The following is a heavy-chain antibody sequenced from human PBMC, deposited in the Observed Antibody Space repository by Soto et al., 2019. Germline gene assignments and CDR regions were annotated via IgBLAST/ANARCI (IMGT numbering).Heavy chain of an antibody. Sequence: GSLRLSCAASRFTFSGYAMSWVRQAPGKGLEWVSTISGGGSSYFADSVKGRFIISRENSKNTLNLQMKSLRPDDTAVYYCAKGGCSGGSCYPLDSWGLGALVTVSS. V-gene: IGHV3-23*01. J-gene: IGHJ4*02. CDR1: RFTFSGYA. CDR3: AKGGCSGGSCYPLDS. D-gene: IGHD2-15*01. CDR2: ISGGGSS.